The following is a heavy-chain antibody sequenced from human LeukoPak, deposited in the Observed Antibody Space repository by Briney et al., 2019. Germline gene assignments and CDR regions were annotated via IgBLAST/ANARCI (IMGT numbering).Heavy chain of an antibody. D-gene: IGHD2-8*02. CDR1: GGTFSSYA. Sequence: SVKVSCKASGGTFSSYAISWVRQAPGQGLEWMGRIIPIPGIANYAQKFQGRVTITADKSTSTAYMELSSLRSEDTAVYYCARTTPFYGTENWFDPWGQGTLVTVSS. CDR2: IIPIPGIA. V-gene: IGHV1-69*04. J-gene: IGHJ5*02. CDR3: ARTTPFYGTENWFDP.